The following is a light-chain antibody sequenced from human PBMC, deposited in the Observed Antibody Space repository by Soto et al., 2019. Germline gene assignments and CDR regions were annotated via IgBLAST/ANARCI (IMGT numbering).Light chain of an antibody. CDR3: QHYECSLPSYT. Sequence: EIVLTQSPGTLSLSPGERTTLSSRASQSLASNYLAWYQQKPGQAPRLLIYTASTRATGIPDRFSGSGSGTDFTLTISRLEPEDFAVYYCQHYECSLPSYTFGQGTKLEVK. V-gene: IGKV3-20*01. J-gene: IGKJ2*01. CDR2: TAS. CDR1: QSLASNY.